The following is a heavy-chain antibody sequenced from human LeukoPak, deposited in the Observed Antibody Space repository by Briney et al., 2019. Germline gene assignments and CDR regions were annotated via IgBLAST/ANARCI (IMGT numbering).Heavy chain of an antibody. Sequence: GGSLRLSCAASGFTFSSYAMHWVRQAPGKGLEWVAVISYDGSNKYYADSVKGRFTISRDNSKNTLYLQMNSLRAEDTAVYYCAREEVPAAHFDCWGQGTLVTVSS. D-gene: IGHD2-2*01. J-gene: IGHJ4*02. CDR3: AREEVPAAHFDC. CDR2: ISYDGSNK. CDR1: GFTFSSYA. V-gene: IGHV3-30-3*01.